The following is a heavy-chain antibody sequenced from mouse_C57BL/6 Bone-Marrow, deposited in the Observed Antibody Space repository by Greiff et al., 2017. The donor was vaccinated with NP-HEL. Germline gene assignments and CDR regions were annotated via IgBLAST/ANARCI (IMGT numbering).Heavy chain of an antibody. D-gene: IGHD2-5*01. J-gene: IGHJ3*01. V-gene: IGHV1-15*01. CDR1: GYTFTDYE. Sequence: VQLQQSGAELVRPGASVTLSCKASGYTFTDYEMHWVKQTPVHGLEWIGAIDPETGGTAYNQKFKGKAILTADKSSSTAYMELRSLTSEDSAVYYCTPYYSKYWFAYWGQGTLVTVSA. CDR3: TPYYSKYWFAY. CDR2: IDPETGGT.